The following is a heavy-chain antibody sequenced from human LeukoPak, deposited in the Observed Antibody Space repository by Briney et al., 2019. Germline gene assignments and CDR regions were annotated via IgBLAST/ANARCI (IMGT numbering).Heavy chain of an antibody. J-gene: IGHJ4*02. Sequence: GGSLRLSCAASGSPFSNYWMHWVRQAPGKGLVWVSRVNSDGSTTNYADSVKGRFTISRDNAENTLYMRMNSLRPEDTAVYYCARGYYSSSRFDSWGQGTLVTVSS. CDR2: VNSDGSTT. CDR1: GSPFSNYW. D-gene: IGHD6-13*01. CDR3: ARGYYSSSRFDS. V-gene: IGHV3-74*01.